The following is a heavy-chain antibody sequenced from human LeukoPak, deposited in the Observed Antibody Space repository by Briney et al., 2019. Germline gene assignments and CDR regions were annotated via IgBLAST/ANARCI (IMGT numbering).Heavy chain of an antibody. CDR3: AKGGRTIFGVVPYMDV. Sequence: GGSLRLSCAASGFTFSSYAMSWVRQAPGKGLEWVSAISGSGGSTYYADSVKGRFTISRDNSKNTLYLQMNSLRAEDTAVYYCAKGGRTIFGVVPYMDVWGKGTTVTVSS. D-gene: IGHD3-3*01. V-gene: IGHV3-23*01. CDR1: GFTFSSYA. CDR2: ISGSGGST. J-gene: IGHJ6*03.